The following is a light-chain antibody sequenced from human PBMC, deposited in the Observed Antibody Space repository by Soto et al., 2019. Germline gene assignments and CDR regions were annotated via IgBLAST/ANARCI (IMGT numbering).Light chain of an antibody. CDR2: WAS. CDR3: RQYSGPPWT. Sequence: DIVMTQSPDSLAVSLGERATINCKSSRTVLYTSNNKNYLAWYQQKPGQPPKLLLYWASTRQSGVPDRFSGSGSGTHFTLTISSLQAEDVAVYYCRQYSGPPWTFGQGTKVEIK. V-gene: IGKV4-1*01. J-gene: IGKJ1*01. CDR1: RTVLYTSNNKNY.